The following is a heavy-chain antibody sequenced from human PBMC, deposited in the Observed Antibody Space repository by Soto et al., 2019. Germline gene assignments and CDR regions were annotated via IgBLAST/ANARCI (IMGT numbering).Heavy chain of an antibody. V-gene: IGHV1-2*02. CDR3: ARDNYGPLYY. J-gene: IGHJ4*02. D-gene: IGHD3-10*01. CDR2: IDPRSGAS. CDR1: GYPFTDLY. Sequence: ASVKVSCKPSGYPFTDLYIHWVRQAPGLGLEWTGWIDPRSGASRKTQRFQGRFTMIRDTSTDTVDMELSSLTSDDTAVYFCARDNYGPLYYWRQGTLVTVSS.